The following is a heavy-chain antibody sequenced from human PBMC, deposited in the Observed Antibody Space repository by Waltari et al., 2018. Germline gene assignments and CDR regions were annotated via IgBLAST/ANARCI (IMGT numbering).Heavy chain of an antibody. Sequence: EVQLVESGGGLVQPGGYLRLACAASGITFSDYWMHWVRPVPGKGLVWVSRMSTDGSGANYADSVQGRFTSSRDNAKNILYLQMNSLRAEDTAVYYCARGPVSGSGSYYVGDYWGQGTLVTVSS. V-gene: IGHV3-74*01. CDR3: ARGPVSGSGSYYVGDY. D-gene: IGHD1-26*01. J-gene: IGHJ4*02. CDR2: MSTDGSGA. CDR1: GITFSDYW.